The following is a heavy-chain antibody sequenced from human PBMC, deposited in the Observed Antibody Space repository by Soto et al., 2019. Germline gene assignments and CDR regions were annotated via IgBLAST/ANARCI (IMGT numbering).Heavy chain of an antibody. D-gene: IGHD2-15*01. V-gene: IGHV4-34*01. Sequence: QVHLQQWGAGLLKPSETLSLTCAVYGSSFSGYYWTWLRQRPGKGLEWIGEVSHSGISKYNPSHKSRVTISLDTSKSQFSLELTSVTAADTAVYYCARYGGTAIWYFDIWGRGTLVSVSS. CDR2: VSHSGIS. J-gene: IGHJ2*01. CDR1: GSSFSGYY. CDR3: ARYGGTAIWYFDI.